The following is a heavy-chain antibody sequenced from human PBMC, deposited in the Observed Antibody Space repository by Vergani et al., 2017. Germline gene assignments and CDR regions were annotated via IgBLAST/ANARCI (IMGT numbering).Heavy chain of an antibody. V-gene: IGHV3-30*18. CDR2: ISYDGSNK. D-gene: IGHD3-3*01. CDR3: AKDFFSRVNPYSDFWGSSPTSD. J-gene: IGHJ4*02. CDR1: GFTFSNYG. Sequence: QVQLVESVGGVVQPGRSLRLSCAASGFTFSNYGMHWVRQAPGKGLEWVALISYDGSNKDYADSVKGRFTISRDNSKNTLYLQMNSLRAEDTAVYYCAKDFFSRVNPYSDFWGSSPTSDWCQGSLVTVAS.